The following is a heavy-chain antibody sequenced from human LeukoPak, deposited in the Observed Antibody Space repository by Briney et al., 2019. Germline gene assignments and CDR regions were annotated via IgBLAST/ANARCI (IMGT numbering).Heavy chain of an antibody. Sequence: ASVKVSCKASGYTFTGYYMHWVRQAPGQGLEWMGWINPNSGGTNYAQKFQGRVTMTRDTSISTAYMELSRLRSDDTAVYYCARDGIDILTGYYCFDYWGQGTLVTVSS. D-gene: IGHD3-9*01. CDR1: GYTFTGYY. J-gene: IGHJ4*02. CDR3: ARDGIDILTGYYCFDY. V-gene: IGHV1-2*02. CDR2: INPNSGGT.